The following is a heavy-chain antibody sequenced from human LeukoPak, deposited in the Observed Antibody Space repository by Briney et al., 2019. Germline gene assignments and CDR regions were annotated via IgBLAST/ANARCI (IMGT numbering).Heavy chain of an antibody. D-gene: IGHD6-19*01. CDR2: IYYSGST. J-gene: IGHJ4*02. CDR1: GGSISSSSYY. Sequence: PSETLSLTCTVSGGSISSSSYYWGWIRQPPGKGLEWVGSIYYSGSTYYNPSLKSRVTISVDTSKNQFSLKLSSVTAADTALYYCARHFIAEADTADYWGQGTLVTVSS. CDR3: ARHFIAEADTADY. V-gene: IGHV4-39*01.